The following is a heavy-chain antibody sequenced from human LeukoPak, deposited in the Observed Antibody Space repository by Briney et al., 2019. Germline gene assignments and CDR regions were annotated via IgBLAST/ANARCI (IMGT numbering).Heavy chain of an antibody. CDR1: GFTFSSYG. Sequence: GGSLRLSCAASGFTFSSYGMHWVRQAPGKGLEWVAVIWYDGSNKYYADSVKGRFTISRDNSKNTLYLQMNSLTAEDTAVYYCARGNYYYDSSGRLGFDYWGQGTLVTVSS. D-gene: IGHD3-22*01. CDR2: IWYDGSNK. J-gene: IGHJ4*02. V-gene: IGHV3-33*01. CDR3: ARGNYYYDSSGRLGFDY.